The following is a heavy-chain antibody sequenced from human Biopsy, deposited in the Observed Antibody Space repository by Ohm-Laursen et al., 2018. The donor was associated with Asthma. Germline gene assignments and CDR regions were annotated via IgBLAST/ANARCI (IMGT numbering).Heavy chain of an antibody. D-gene: IGHD3-22*01. V-gene: IGHV3-30*03. J-gene: IGHJ3*02. CDR3: ARQSGQDYGDSSGFDI. CDR1: GFVFSQCG. CDR2: VSSDGHNK. Sequence: SLRLSCAAVGFVFSQCGMHWVRQGPGKGLEWVALVSSDGHNKYYEDSVKGRFTISRDNSRNRLYLQINRLTVEDSAVYFCARQSGQDYGDSSGFDIWGQGTKVAVSS.